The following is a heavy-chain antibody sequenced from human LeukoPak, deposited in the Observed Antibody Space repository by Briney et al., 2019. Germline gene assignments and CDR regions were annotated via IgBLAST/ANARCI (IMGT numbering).Heavy chain of an antibody. CDR2: IDWNGGNT. CDR3: ARAGDYYDTHYFDY. Sequence: AGGALRLSSSASGSTFGDYGISRVRQGPGKGLEWVSGIDWNGGNTVYADSVKGRFTVSRDNAKNSLYLQMNSLRAEDTALYYCARAGDYYDTHYFDYWGQGTLVSVSS. D-gene: IGHD3-22*01. J-gene: IGHJ4*02. CDR1: GSTFGDYG. V-gene: IGHV3-20*03.